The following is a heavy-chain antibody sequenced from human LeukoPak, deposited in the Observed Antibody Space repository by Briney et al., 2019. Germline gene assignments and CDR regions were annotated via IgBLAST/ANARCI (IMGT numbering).Heavy chain of an antibody. V-gene: IGHV4-4*09. J-gene: IGHJ4*02. D-gene: IGHD5-24*01. CDR1: GGSISSYY. CDR2: IYTSGST. Sequence: SETLSLTCTVSGGSISSYYWSWIRQPPGKGLEWIGYIYTSGSTNYNPSLKSRVTISVDTSKNQFSLKLSSVTAADTAMYYCARRTKRDGYSYYFDYWGQGTLVTVSS. CDR3: ARRTKRDGYSYYFDY.